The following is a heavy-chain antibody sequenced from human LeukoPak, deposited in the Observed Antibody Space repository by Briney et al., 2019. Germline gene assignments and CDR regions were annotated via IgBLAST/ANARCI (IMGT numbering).Heavy chain of an antibody. Sequence: PSETLSLTCAVYGGSFSGYYWSWIRQPPGKGLEWIGEVNHSGSTNYNPSLKSRVTISVDTSKNQFSLKLSSVTAADTAVYYCARVVVIPMVGDYFDYWGQGTLVTVSS. D-gene: IGHD5-18*01. V-gene: IGHV4-34*01. J-gene: IGHJ4*02. CDR1: GGSFSGYY. CDR2: VNHSGST. CDR3: ARVVVIPMVGDYFDY.